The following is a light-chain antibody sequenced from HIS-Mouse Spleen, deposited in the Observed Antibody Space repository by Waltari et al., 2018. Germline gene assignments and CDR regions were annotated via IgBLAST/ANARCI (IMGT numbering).Light chain of an antibody. J-gene: IGLJ3*02. V-gene: IGLV2-23*01. CDR1: SSDVGSYNL. Sequence: QSALTQPASVSGSPGQSITISFTGTSSDVGSYNLVSWYQQHPGKAPKLMIYEGSKRPSGVSNRVSGSKSGNTASLTISGLQAEDEADYYCCSDAGSSRVFGGGTKLTVL. CDR2: EGS. CDR3: CSDAGSSRV.